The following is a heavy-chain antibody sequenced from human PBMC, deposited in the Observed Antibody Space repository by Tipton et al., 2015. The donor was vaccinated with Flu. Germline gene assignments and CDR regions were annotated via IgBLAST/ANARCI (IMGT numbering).Heavy chain of an antibody. J-gene: IGHJ4*02. CDR1: GFTFSSYW. CDR2: INSDGSST. CDR3: ARVLSGYGPPFDY. D-gene: IGHD5-12*01. Sequence: SLRLSCAASGFTFSSYWMHWVRQAPGKGLVWVSRINSDGSSTSYADSVKGRFTISRDNAKNTLYLQMNSLRAEDTAVYYCARVLSGYGPPFDYWGQGTLVTASS. V-gene: IGHV3-74*01.